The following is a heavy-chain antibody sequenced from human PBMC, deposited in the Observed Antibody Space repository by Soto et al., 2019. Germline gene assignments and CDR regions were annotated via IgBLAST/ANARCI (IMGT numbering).Heavy chain of an antibody. J-gene: IGHJ5*02. D-gene: IGHD3-22*01. CDR3: ARDASSGYLDP. CDR2: IYHSGST. CDR1: GGSISSGGYS. Sequence: SETLSLTCAVSGGSISSGGYSWSWIRQPPGKGLEWIGYIYHSGSTYYNPSLKSRVTISVDRSKNQFSLKLSSVTAADTAVYYCARDASSGYLDPWGQGTLVTVSS. V-gene: IGHV4-30-2*01.